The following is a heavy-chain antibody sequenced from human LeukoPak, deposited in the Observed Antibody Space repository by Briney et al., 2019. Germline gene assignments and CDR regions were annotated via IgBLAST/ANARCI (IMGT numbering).Heavy chain of an antibody. CDR1: GFTFSSYG. Sequence: GGSLRLSCAASGFTFSSYGMHWVRQAPGKGLEWEAVIWYDGSNKYYADSVKGRFTISRDNSKNTLYLQMNSLRAEDTAVYYCARDLYSGSLFDYWGQGTLVTVSS. J-gene: IGHJ4*02. CDR3: ARDLYSGSLFDY. CDR2: IWYDGSNK. V-gene: IGHV3-33*01. D-gene: IGHD1-26*01.